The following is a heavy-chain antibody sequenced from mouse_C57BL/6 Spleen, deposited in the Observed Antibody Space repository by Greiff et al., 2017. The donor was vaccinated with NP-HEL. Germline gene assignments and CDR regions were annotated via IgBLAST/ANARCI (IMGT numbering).Heavy chain of an antibody. Sequence: QVHVKQPGTELVKPGASVKLSCKASGYTFTSYWMHWVKQRPGQGLEWIGNINPSNGGTNYNEKFKSKATLTVDKSSSTAYMQLSSLTSEDSAVYYCARLVRSRYFDYWGQGTTLTVSS. CDR1: GYTFTSYW. J-gene: IGHJ2*01. V-gene: IGHV1-53*01. CDR2: INPSNGGT. CDR3: ARLVRSRYFDY. D-gene: IGHD2-1*01.